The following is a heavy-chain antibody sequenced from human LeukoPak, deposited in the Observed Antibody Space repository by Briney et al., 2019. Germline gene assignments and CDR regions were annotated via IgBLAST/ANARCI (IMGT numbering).Heavy chain of an antibody. J-gene: IGHJ4*02. Sequence: SVKVSCKASGGTFSSYAISWVRQAPGQGLEWMGRIIPIFGTANYAQKFQGRVTITTDESTSTAYMALSSLRSEDTAVYYCARGRYYGSGSYIYWGQGTLVTVSS. CDR1: GGTFSSYA. CDR2: IIPIFGTA. CDR3: ARGRYYGSGSYIY. D-gene: IGHD3-10*01. V-gene: IGHV1-69*05.